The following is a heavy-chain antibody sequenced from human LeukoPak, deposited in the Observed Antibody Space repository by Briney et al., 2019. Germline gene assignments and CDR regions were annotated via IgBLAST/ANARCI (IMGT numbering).Heavy chain of an antibody. CDR3: ARLGSSWNNFDY. CDR2: ISSSSTYI. J-gene: IGHJ4*02. CDR1: GFSFSDYS. Sequence: PGGSLRLSCAASGFSFSDYSMTWVRRAPGKGLEWVSSISSSSTYIHYADSVKGRFTISRDNGKNSLYLQMNSLKAEDTGVYYCARLGSSWNNFDYWGQGTLVTVSS. V-gene: IGHV3-21*01. D-gene: IGHD6-13*01.